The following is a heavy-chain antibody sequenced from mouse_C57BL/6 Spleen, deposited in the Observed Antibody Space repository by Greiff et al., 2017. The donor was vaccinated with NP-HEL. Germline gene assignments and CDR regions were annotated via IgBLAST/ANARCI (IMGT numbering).Heavy chain of an antibody. CDR1: GYAFTNYL. Sequence: VQLQQSGAELVRPGTSVKVSCKASGYAFTNYLIEWVKQRPGQGLEWIGVINPGSGGTKYNEKFKGKATLTADKSSSTAYMQLSSLTSEDSAVYFCARQANWVDYWGQGTTLTVSS. V-gene: IGHV1-54*01. J-gene: IGHJ2*01. D-gene: IGHD4-1*01. CDR3: ARQANWVDY. CDR2: INPGSGGT.